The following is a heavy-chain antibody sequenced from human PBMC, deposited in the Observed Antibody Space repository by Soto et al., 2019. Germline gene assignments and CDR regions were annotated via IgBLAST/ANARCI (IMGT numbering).Heavy chain of an antibody. Sequence: PSETLSLTCTVSGGSISSYYWSWIRQPPRKGLEWIGYIYYSGSTNYNPSLKSRVTISVDTSKNQFSLKLSSVTAADTAVYYCALSGYDLGSFDYWGQGTLVTVSS. J-gene: IGHJ4*02. CDR3: ALSGYDLGSFDY. D-gene: IGHD5-12*01. V-gene: IGHV4-59*01. CDR1: GGSISSYY. CDR2: IYYSGST.